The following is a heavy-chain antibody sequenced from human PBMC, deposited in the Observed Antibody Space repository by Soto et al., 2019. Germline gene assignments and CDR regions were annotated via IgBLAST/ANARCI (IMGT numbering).Heavy chain of an antibody. Sequence: PSESLSLTCTVCGGAISSSSYYWGWIRQPPGKGLEWIGGFYYRASTDYNPSLKSRLSISVDTSKTQFSLKLSSVTAADTAVYYCARVAGDYYDSSGYYYRVFYFDYCGQGTLVTVSS. J-gene: IGHJ4*02. CDR3: ARVAGDYYDSSGYYYRVFYFDY. D-gene: IGHD3-22*01. V-gene: IGHV4-39*07. CDR2: FYYRAST. CDR1: GGAISSSSYY.